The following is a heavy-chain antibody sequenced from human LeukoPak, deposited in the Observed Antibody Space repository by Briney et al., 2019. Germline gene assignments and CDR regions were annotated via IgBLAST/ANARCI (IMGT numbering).Heavy chain of an antibody. D-gene: IGHD3-10*01. CDR1: VYTSTSYY. J-gene: IGHJ4*02. V-gene: IGHV1-46*01. CDR3: ARAMVRGANDY. Sequence: ASVKVSCKTSVYTSTSYYMHWVRQAPGQGLEWMGIINPSGGSTSYAQKFQGRVTMTRDTSTSTVYMELSSLRSEDTAVYYCARAMVRGANDYWGQGTLVTVSS. CDR2: INPSGGST.